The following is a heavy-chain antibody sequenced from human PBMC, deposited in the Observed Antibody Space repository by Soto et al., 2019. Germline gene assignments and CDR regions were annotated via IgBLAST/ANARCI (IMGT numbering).Heavy chain of an antibody. J-gene: IGHJ4*02. Sequence: QVQLVQSGAEVKKPGSSVKVSCKASGGTFSSYAISWVRQAPGQGLEWMGGIIPIFGTANYAQKFQGRVTITADESTSTAYMGLSSLRSEDTAVYYCARYTGGYSYGSYYFDYWGQGTLVTVSS. CDR2: IIPIFGTA. CDR1: GGTFSSYA. V-gene: IGHV1-69*12. CDR3: ARYTGGYSYGSYYFDY. D-gene: IGHD5-18*01.